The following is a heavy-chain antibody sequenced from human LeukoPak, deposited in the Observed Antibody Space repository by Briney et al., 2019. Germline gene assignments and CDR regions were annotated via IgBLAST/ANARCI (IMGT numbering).Heavy chain of an antibody. CDR3: ARYSGYDGNIDY. D-gene: IGHD5-12*01. V-gene: IGHV3-33*01. CDR1: GFTFSSYG. J-gene: IGHJ4*02. Sequence: GRSLRLSCAASGFTFSSYGMHWVRQAPGKGLEWVAVIWYDGSNKYYADSVKGRFTISRDNSKNTLYLQMNSLRAEDTAVYYCARYSGYDGNIDYWSQGTLVTVSS. CDR2: IWYDGSNK.